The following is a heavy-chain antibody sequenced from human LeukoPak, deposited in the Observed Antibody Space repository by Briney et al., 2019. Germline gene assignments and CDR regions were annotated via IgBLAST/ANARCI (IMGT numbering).Heavy chain of an antibody. J-gene: IGHJ6*03. CDR2: IYYSGST. CDR3: ARDPKVVAATGYMDV. V-gene: IGHV4-59*01. CDR1: GGSISSYY. D-gene: IGHD2-15*01. Sequence: SETLSLTCTVSGGSISSYYWSWIRQPPGKGLEWIGYIYYSGSTNYNPSLKSRVTISVDTSKNQFSLKLSSVTAADTAVYYCARDPKVVAATGYMDVWGKGTTVTVSS.